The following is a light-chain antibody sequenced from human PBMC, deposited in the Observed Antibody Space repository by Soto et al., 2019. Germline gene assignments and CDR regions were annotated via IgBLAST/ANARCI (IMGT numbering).Light chain of an antibody. J-gene: IGKJ2*01. CDR3: QQYAGSLPYT. V-gene: IGKV3-20*01. CDR1: QSVSNSY. CDR2: GAS. Sequence: EIVLTQSPGTLSLSPGERATLSCRASQSVSNSYLAWYQQKPGQAPRLLIYGASRRATGIPDRFSGSGSGTDFTLTISRLEPEDFAVYYCQQYAGSLPYTFGQGTKLEIK.